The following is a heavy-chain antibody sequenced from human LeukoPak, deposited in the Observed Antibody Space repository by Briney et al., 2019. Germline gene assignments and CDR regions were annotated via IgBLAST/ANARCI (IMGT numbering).Heavy chain of an antibody. J-gene: IGHJ5*02. D-gene: IGHD3-10*01. CDR2: INHSGST. CDR1: GGSFSGYY. Sequence: PSETLSLTCAVYGGSFSGYYWSWIRQPPGEGLEWIGEINHSGSTNYNPSLKSRVTISVDTSKNQFSLKLSSVTAADTAVYYCARGPGYYGSGSYLWFDPWGQGTLVTVFS. CDR3: ARGPGYYGSGSYLWFDP. V-gene: IGHV4-34*01.